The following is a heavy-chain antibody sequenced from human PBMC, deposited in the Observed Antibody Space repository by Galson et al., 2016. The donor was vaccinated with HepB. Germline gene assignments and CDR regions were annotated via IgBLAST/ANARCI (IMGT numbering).Heavy chain of an antibody. J-gene: IGHJ4*02. CDR2: IGGNGKTI. D-gene: IGHD3-10*01. Sequence: SLRLSCAGSGFTFSHYFMTWIRQAPGKGPEWISYIGGNGKTIHYADSVKGRFTISRDNAADSLHLQMNSLTDEDTAIYYCAAGGGRGFSNVHYFDFWGRGTLVSVSS. V-gene: IGHV3-11*01. CDR1: GFTFSHYF. CDR3: AAGGGRGFSNVHYFDF.